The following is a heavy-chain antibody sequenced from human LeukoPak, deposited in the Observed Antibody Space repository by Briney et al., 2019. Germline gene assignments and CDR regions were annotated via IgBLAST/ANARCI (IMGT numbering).Heavy chain of an antibody. J-gene: IGHJ4*02. CDR3: ARDRARDMVTTNINFDY. Sequence: GGSLRLSCAASGFTFSSYWMSWVRQAPGKGLEWVANIKQDESEKYYVDSVKGRFTISRDNAKNPLYLQLNSLRAEDTAVYYCARDRARDMVTTNINFDYWGQGTLVTVSS. CDR2: IKQDESEK. V-gene: IGHV3-7*01. D-gene: IGHD5-18*01. CDR1: GFTFSSYW.